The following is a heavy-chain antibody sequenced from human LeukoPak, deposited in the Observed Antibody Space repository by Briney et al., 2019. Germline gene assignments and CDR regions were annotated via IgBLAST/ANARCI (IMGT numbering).Heavy chain of an antibody. CDR1: GGSISNYY. CDR3: ARGEAFDI. Sequence: SETLSLTCTVSGGSISNYYWSWIRQPPGKGLEWIGYIYYSGSTNYNPSLKSRVTISVDTSKNQFSLKLNSVTAADTAVYYCARGEAFDIWGQGTMVTVSS. D-gene: IGHD3-10*01. J-gene: IGHJ3*02. V-gene: IGHV4-59*08. CDR2: IYYSGST.